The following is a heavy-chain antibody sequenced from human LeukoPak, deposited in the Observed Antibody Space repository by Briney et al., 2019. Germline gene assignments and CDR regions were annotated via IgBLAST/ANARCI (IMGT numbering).Heavy chain of an antibody. CDR2: IIAIFGKA. D-gene: IGHD3-3*01. CDR3: ARDDGKQNYDYWSGYLTFDY. J-gene: IGHJ4*02. Sequence: SVTVSXKPSVGTFSSHAISWVRQAPGQGLEWMGGIIAIFGKANYAQKFQGRVTITTDESTSPAYMDLSSLRSEDTAVYYCARDDGKQNYDYWSGYLTFDYWGQGTLVTVSS. V-gene: IGHV1-69*05. CDR1: VGTFSSHA.